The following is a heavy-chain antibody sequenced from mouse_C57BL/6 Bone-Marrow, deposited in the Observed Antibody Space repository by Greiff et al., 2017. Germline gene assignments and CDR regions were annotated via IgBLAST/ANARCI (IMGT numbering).Heavy chain of an antibody. J-gene: IGHJ2*01. D-gene: IGHD1-1*01. Sequence: VKLMESGAELARPGASVKPSCKASGYPFTSYGRSWVKQRNGKGLEWIGEIYPRSGNTYYNAKFKGKATLTADKSSSTAYMELRSLTPEDYAVSFCARFYYYGSSLFDYWGKGTTLTVSS. V-gene: IGHV1-81*01. CDR2: IYPRSGNT. CDR1: GYPFTSYG. CDR3: ARFYYYGSSLFDY.